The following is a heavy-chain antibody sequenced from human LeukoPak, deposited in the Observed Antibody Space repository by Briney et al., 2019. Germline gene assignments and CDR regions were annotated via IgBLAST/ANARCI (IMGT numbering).Heavy chain of an antibody. D-gene: IGHD3-16*02. V-gene: IGHV3-23*01. J-gene: IGHJ4*02. CDR2: ISGSGGST. CDR3: AKALVRGPYYFDY. CDR1: GFTFSSYA. Sequence: GGSLRLSCAASGFTFSSYAMSWVRQAPGKGLEWVSAISGSGGSTYYADSVKGRFTISRGNSKNTLYLQMNSLRAEDTAVYYCAKALVRGPYYFDYWGQGTLVTVSS.